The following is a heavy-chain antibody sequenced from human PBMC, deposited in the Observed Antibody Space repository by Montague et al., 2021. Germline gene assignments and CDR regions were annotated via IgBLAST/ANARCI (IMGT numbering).Heavy chain of an antibody. D-gene: IGHD3-10*01. Sequence: SLRLSCAASGFTFRSYSMNWVRQAPGKGLEWVSSISSSSSYIYYTDSMKGRFTISRDNAKNSLYLQMDSLRAEDTAVYYCARDYYGSGRGKDYFDYWGRGTLVTVSS. J-gene: IGHJ4*02. CDR2: ISSSSSYI. CDR1: GFTFRSYS. V-gene: IGHV3-21*01. CDR3: ARDYYGSGRGKDYFDY.